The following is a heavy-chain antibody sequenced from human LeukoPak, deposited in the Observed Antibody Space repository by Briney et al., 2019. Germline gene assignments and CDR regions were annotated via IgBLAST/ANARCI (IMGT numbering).Heavy chain of an antibody. V-gene: IGHV3-7*03. D-gene: IGHD5-24*01. CDR1: GFTFSTYW. J-gene: IGHJ4*02. CDR3: ARGQYTDGLSY. Sequence: GGSLRLSCAASGFTFSTYWMTWVRQAPGKGLEWVAIIKPDGSEKYYVDSVKGRFTISRDNAENSLFLQMNGLRPEDTAVFYCARGQYTDGLSYWGQGTLVTVSS. CDR2: IKPDGSEK.